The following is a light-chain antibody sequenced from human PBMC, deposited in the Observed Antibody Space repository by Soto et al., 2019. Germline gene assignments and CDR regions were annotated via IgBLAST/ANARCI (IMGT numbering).Light chain of an antibody. CDR3: AAWDDSLSGHLV. Sequence: QPVLTQPPSASATPGQRVTISCSGSSSNIGTNTVNWYQHLPGTAPKLLIYSNIQRPSRVPARFSGSKSGTSATLALSVLQSEEEADYYWAAWDDSLSGHLVFGGGTKLTVL. CDR1: SSNIGTNT. CDR2: SNI. J-gene: IGLJ3*02. V-gene: IGLV1-44*01.